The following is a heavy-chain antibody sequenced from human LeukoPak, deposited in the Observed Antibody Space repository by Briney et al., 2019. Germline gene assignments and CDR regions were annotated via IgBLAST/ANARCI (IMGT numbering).Heavy chain of an antibody. CDR2: ISSSSSYI. Sequence: GGSLRISCAASGFTFSSYSMNWVRQAPGKGLEWVSSISSSSSYIYYADSVKGQFAISRDNAKNSLYLQMNSLRAEDTAVYYCAREDGSGSYYIGMIDYWGQGTLVTVSS. CDR3: AREDGSGSYYIGMIDY. CDR1: GFTFSSYS. D-gene: IGHD3-10*01. J-gene: IGHJ4*02. V-gene: IGHV3-21*01.